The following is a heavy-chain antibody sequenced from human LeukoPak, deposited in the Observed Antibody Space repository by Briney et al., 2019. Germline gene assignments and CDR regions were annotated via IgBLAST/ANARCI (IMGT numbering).Heavy chain of an antibody. CDR2: IYYSGST. D-gene: IGHD5-12*01. CDR3: ARARGSIVATIWGFNTYYFDY. Sequence: PSETLSLTCTVSGGSISSGGYYWSWIRQHPGKGLEWIGYIYYSGSTYYNPSLKSRVTISVDTSKNQFSLKLSSVTAADTAVYYCARARGSIVATIWGFNTYYFDYWGQGTLVTVSS. J-gene: IGHJ4*02. V-gene: IGHV4-31*03. CDR1: GGSISSGGYY.